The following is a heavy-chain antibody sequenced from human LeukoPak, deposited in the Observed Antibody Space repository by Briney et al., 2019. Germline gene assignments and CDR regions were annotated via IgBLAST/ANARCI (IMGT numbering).Heavy chain of an antibody. J-gene: IGHJ4*02. V-gene: IGHV4-59*01. CDR3: ARGNYYRYYFDN. Sequence: SETLSLTCTVSVDSINSYYWSWVRQPPGKGLEWIGYIYYSGTTNYNPSLKSRVTISADTSKNQFSLNLRSVTAADTAVYYCARGNYYRYYFDNWGQGTLVTVSS. CDR1: VDSINSYY. D-gene: IGHD1-26*01. CDR2: IYYSGTT.